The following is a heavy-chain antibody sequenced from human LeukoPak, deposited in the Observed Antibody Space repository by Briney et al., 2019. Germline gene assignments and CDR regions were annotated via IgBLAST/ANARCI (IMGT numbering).Heavy chain of an antibody. CDR1: GFTFSSYA. J-gene: IGHJ4*02. D-gene: IGHD1-26*01. CDR3: AKGASGSYHTPYDY. Sequence: PGGSLRLSCAASGFTFSSYAMTWVRQAPGKGLEWVSDISVSGGNTYYADSVQGWFIISRDNSKNTLNLQMNSLRVEDTAVYYCAKGASGSYHTPYDYWGQGSLVTVSS. V-gene: IGHV3-23*01. CDR2: ISVSGGNT.